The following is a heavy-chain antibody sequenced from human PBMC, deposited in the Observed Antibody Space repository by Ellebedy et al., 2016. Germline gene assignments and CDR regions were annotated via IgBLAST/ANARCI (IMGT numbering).Heavy chain of an antibody. CDR3: ARGWGARVYMAHLDY. CDR2: IKQNGGEK. J-gene: IGHJ4*02. V-gene: IGHV3-7*01. D-gene: IGHD3-16*01. CDR1: GITFRNSW. Sequence: GESLKISXEVSGITFRNSWMSWVRQAPGKGLEWVANIKQNGGEKNYVDSVKGRFSVSRDSSKSTASLQMNSLRPEDTAVYYCARGWGARVYMAHLDYWGQGALVTVSS.